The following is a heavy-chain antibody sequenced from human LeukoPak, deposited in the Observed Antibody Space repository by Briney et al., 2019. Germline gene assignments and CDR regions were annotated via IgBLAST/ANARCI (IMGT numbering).Heavy chain of an antibody. CDR3: ASATYYYDSSGYF. CDR2: INPNSGGT. Sequence: ASVKVSCKASGYTFTGYYMHWVRQAPGQGLEWMGWINPNSGGTNYAQKFQGRVTMTRDTSISTAYMELSRPRSDDTAVYYCASATYYYDSSGYFWGQGTLVTVSS. V-gene: IGHV1-2*02. J-gene: IGHJ4*02. D-gene: IGHD3-22*01. CDR1: GYTFTGYY.